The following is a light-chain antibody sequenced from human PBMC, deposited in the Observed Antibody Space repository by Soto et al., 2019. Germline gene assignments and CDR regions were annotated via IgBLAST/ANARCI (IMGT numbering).Light chain of an antibody. CDR2: AAS. J-gene: IGKJ2*02. CDR1: QRIGPY. Sequence: DIQMTQSPSSLSASVGDRVTITCRASQRIGPYLNWYQQKPGRAPKLLIYAASSLQSGVPSRLSGRGSGTDFTLTISSLQPEDFASYYCQQSYTTPRTFGQGTKLEIK. CDR3: QQSYTTPRT. V-gene: IGKV1-39*01.